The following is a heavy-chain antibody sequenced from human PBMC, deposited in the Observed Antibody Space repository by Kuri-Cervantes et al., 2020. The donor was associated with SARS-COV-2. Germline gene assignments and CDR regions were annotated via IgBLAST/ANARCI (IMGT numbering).Heavy chain of an antibody. V-gene: IGHV3-23*01. CDR1: GFTFSSYA. D-gene: IGHD3-22*01. J-gene: IGHJ4*02. Sequence: GGSLRLSCEAFGFTFSSYAMSWVRQAPGKGLEWVSGISDSGDITDHADSVEGRFTISRDNSKNTLYLQMHSLRVDDTAVYYCAKDQFQYDTAGYFDYWGQGTLVTVSS. CDR2: ISDSGDIT. CDR3: AKDQFQYDTAGYFDY.